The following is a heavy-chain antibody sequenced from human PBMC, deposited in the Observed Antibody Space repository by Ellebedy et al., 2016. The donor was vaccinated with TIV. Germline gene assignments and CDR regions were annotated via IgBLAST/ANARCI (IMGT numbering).Heavy chain of an antibody. CDR3: ARDRYYQTTGSNVFDI. V-gene: IGHV1-2*02. D-gene: IGHD2-8*02. J-gene: IGHJ3*02. CDR2: VNPDSGVT. Sequence: AASVKVSCKASDYNFVDFYIHWVRQAPGQGLEWMGWVNPDSGVTKYAQKFQGRVTLTSDTSISTAYLEVTRLTSDDTAIYYCARDRYYQTTGSNVFDIWGQGTRVTVSS. CDR1: DYNFVDFY.